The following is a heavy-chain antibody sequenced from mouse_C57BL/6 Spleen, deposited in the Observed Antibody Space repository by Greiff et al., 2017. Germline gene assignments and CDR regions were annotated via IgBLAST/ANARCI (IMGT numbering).Heavy chain of an antibody. J-gene: IGHJ3*01. V-gene: IGHV5-6*01. CDR2: ISSGGSYT. CDR1: GFTFSSYG. CDR3: ARQNSAWFAY. Sequence: EVQLVESGGDLVKPGGSLKLSCAASGFTFSSYGMSWVRQTPDKRLEWVATISSGGSYTYYPDSVKGRFTISRDNAKNTLYLQMSSPTSEDTAMYYCARQNSAWFAYWGQGTLVTVSA.